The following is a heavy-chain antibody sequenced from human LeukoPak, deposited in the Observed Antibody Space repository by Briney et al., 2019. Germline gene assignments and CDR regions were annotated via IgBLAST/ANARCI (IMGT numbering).Heavy chain of an antibody. CDR2: INHSGST. Sequence: SETLSLTCAVYGGSFSGYYWSWIRQPPGKGLEWIGEINHSGSTNYNPSLKSRVTISVDTSKNQFSLKLNSVTAADTAVYYCARGGGWLRYFDYWGQGTLVTVSS. J-gene: IGHJ4*02. CDR1: GGSFSGYY. CDR3: ARGGGWLRYFDY. D-gene: IGHD5-12*01. V-gene: IGHV4-34*01.